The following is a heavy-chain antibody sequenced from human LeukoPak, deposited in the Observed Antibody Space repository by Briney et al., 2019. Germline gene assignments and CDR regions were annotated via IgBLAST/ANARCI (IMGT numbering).Heavy chain of an antibody. CDR3: AKDHTAMAYYYYYMDV. CDR2: IRYDGSNK. J-gene: IGHJ6*03. CDR1: GFTVSSSY. V-gene: IGHV3-30*02. D-gene: IGHD5-18*01. Sequence: GGSLRLSCAASGFTVSSSYMSWVRQPPGKGLEWVAFIRYDGSNKYYADSVKGRFTISRDNSKDTLCLQMNSLRAEDTAVYYCAKDHTAMAYYYYYMDVWGKGTTVTISS.